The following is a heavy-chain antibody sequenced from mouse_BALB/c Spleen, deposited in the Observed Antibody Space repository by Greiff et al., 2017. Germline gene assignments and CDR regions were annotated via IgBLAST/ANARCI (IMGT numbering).Heavy chain of an antibody. Sequence: EVQLVESGGGLVQPGGSRKLSCAASGFTFSSFGMHWVRQAPEKGLEWVAYISSGSSTIYYADTVKGRFTISRYNPKNTLFLQMTSLRSEDTAMYYCARDYRYDGGYFDYWGQGTTLTVSS. CDR3: ARDYRYDGGYFDY. J-gene: IGHJ2*01. D-gene: IGHD2-14*01. V-gene: IGHV5-17*02. CDR1: GFTFSSFG. CDR2: ISSGSSTI.